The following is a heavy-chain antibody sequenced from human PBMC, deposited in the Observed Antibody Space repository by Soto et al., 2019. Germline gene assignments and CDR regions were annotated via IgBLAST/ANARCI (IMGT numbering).Heavy chain of an antibody. CDR2: ISYDGSNK. D-gene: IGHD5-12*01. CDR3: AKDLIGDRLTGGGYVDYYYYGMDV. J-gene: IGHJ6*02. CDR1: GFTFSSYG. V-gene: IGHV3-30*18. Sequence: GGSLRLSCAASGFTFSSYGMHWVRQAPGKGLEWVAVISYDGSNKYYADSVKGRFTISRDNSKNTLYLQMNSLRAEDTAVYYCAKDLIGDRLTGGGYVDYYYYGMDVWGQGTTVTVSS.